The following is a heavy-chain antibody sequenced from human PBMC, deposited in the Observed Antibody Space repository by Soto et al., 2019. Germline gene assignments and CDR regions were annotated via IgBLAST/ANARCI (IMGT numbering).Heavy chain of an antibody. J-gene: IGHJ6*02. Sequence: GESLKISCKGSGYSFTSYWIGWVRQMPGKGLEWMAIIHPGDSVTRYGPSFQGQVTISADKSISTAYLQWSSLKASDTAVYYCARDAYYDMGVWGQGTTVTVSS. CDR3: ARDAYYDMGV. CDR1: GYSFTSYW. CDR2: IHPGDSVT. V-gene: IGHV5-51*01.